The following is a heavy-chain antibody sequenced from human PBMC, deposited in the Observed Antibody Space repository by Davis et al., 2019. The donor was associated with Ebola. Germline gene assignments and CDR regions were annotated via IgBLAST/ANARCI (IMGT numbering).Heavy chain of an antibody. Sequence: MPSETLSLTCAVSGGSISSGGYSWSWIRQPPGKGLEWMGIIYAGDSDSRYSPSFEGQVTISVDRSITTAYLQWRSLRASDTAVYYCARQESLYGWSDYWGQGTLVTVSS. V-gene: IGHV4-30-2*01. CDR1: GGSISSGGYS. CDR2: IYAGDSDS. D-gene: IGHD3-10*01. J-gene: IGHJ4*02. CDR3: ARQESLYGWSDY.